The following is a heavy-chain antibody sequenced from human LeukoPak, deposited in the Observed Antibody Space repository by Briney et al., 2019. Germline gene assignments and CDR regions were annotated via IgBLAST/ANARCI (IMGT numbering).Heavy chain of an antibody. J-gene: IGHJ4*02. Sequence: PGRSLRVTRAASGFTISNYDMHWVRQAPGKGLEWVALISYDGSNKYYADSVKGRFTISRDNSKNTLYLQMNSLRAEDTAVYYCTRDMGGTYFDCRGQGTLVTVSS. CDR2: ISYDGSNK. CDR3: TRDMGGTYFDC. D-gene: IGHD1-26*01. V-gene: IGHV3-30*03. CDR1: GFTISNYD.